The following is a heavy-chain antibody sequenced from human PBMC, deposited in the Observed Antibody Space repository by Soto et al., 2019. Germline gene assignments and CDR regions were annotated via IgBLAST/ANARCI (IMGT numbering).Heavy chain of an antibody. V-gene: IGHV3-23*01. Sequence: EVQLLESGGGLVQPGGSLRLSCAASGFTFSSFAMSWVRQAPGQGLEWVSAISGSGGSTYYADSVKGRFTISRENSKNTLYLQMNSLRAEDTAVYYCAKQLYGSGSYSSTFDYWGQGTLVTVSS. CDR1: GFTFSSFA. D-gene: IGHD3-10*01. CDR2: ISGSGGST. CDR3: AKQLYGSGSYSSTFDY. J-gene: IGHJ4*02.